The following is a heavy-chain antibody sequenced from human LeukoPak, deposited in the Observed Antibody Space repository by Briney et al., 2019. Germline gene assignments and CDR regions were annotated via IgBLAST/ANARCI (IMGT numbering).Heavy chain of an antibody. CDR2: IYNSGYT. V-gene: IGHV4-4*07. Sequence: SETLSLTCTVSGASISPYYWSWIRQPAGKGLEWIGRIYNSGYTNYNPSLESRVTMSLDTSKNEFSLKLSSVTAADTAVYYCARFIGRWLQGTYAFDIWGQGTMVTVSS. J-gene: IGHJ3*02. CDR1: GASISPYY. CDR3: ARFIGRWLQGTYAFDI. D-gene: IGHD5-24*01.